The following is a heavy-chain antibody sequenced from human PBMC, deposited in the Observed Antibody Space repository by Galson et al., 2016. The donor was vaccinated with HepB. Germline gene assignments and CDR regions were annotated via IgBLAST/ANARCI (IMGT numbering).Heavy chain of an antibody. CDR2: IDPTGTSI. CDR1: GGSISSHY. CDR3: ARGRGKSGFDL. J-gene: IGHJ5*02. Sequence: LSLTCTVSGGSISSHYWTWIRQAPGKGLEWISFIDPTGTSIYYADSVKGRFIISRDIAKNSLHLHMSGLRGEDTAIYYCARGRGKSGFDLWGLGTQVTVSS. V-gene: IGHV3-11*01.